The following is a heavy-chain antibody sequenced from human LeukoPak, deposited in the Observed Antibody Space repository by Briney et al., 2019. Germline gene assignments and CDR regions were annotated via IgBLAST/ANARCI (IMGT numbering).Heavy chain of an antibody. Sequence: PSETLCLTCAASGGTISSTNWWTWVRQPPEKGLEWIGEIYHSGSTNYTPSLKSRVTISVDKSKNQFSLKLSSVTAADTAVYYCTREDRRLLRPWGPGTLVTVSS. CDR2: IYHSGST. J-gene: IGHJ4*02. V-gene: IGHV4-4*02. D-gene: IGHD3-9*01. CDR1: GGTISSTNW. CDR3: TREDRRLLRP.